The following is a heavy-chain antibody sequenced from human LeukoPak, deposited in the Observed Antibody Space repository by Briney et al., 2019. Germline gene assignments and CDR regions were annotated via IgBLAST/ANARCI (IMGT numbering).Heavy chain of an antibody. J-gene: IGHJ6*03. Sequence: GGSLRLSCTASGFTISSNYMSWVRHGPGKGLDWVSVIYSGGSTYYADSVKGRFTISRDNSKNTLYLQMNSLRAEDTAVYYCARAVRYCSGGSCYSGARYMDVWGKGTTVTVSS. V-gene: IGHV3-53*01. CDR3: ARAVRYCSGGSCYSGARYMDV. D-gene: IGHD2-15*01. CDR1: GFTISSNY. CDR2: IYSGGST.